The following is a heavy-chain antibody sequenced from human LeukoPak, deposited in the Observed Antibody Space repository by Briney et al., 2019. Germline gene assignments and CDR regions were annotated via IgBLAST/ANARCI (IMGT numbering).Heavy chain of an antibody. V-gene: IGHV3-30*04. CDR2: ISYDGSNK. J-gene: IGHJ6*03. D-gene: IGHD2-2*01. CDR3: ARAMSAAMVYYYYYMDV. Sequence: PGRSLRLSCAASGFTFSSYAMHWVRQAPGKGLEWVAVISYDGSNKYYADSVKGRFTISRDNSKNTLYLQMNSLRAEDTAVYYCARAMSAAMVYYYYYMDVWGKGTTVTVSS. CDR1: GFTFSSYA.